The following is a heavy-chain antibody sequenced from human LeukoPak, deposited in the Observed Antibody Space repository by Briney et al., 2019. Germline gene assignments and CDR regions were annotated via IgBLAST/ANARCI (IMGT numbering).Heavy chain of an antibody. CDR3: ASPMAHGGSGSPHDAFDI. Sequence: GSSVKVSCKASGGTFSSYAISWVRQAPGQGLEWMGGIIPIFGTANYAQKFQGRVTITADESTSTAYMELSSLRSEDTAVYYCASPMAHGGSGSPHDAFDIWAKGQWSPSLQ. V-gene: IGHV1-69*01. CDR2: IIPIFGTA. J-gene: IGHJ3*02. D-gene: IGHD5-12*01. CDR1: GGTFSSYA.